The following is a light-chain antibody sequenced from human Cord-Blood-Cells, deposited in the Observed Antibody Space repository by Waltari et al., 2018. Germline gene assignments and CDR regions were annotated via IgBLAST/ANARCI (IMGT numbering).Light chain of an antibody. V-gene: IGLV2-14*01. CDR1: SRPAGGHHY. Sequence: QSALTQPASVSGSPRQSTTIPCPGTSRPAGGHHYFSSYQQHPGKAPNLMIYEVSNRPSGVSNRFSGSKSGNTASLTISGLQAEDEADYYCSSYTSSSTPYVFGTGTKVTVL. CDR2: EVS. CDR3: SSYTSSSTPYV. J-gene: IGLJ1*01.